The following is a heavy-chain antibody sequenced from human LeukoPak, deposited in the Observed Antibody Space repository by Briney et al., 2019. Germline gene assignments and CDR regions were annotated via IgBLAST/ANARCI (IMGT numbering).Heavy chain of an antibody. CDR2: IYSGGST. J-gene: IGHJ6*02. CDR3: ARGRDYYYGMDV. CDR1: GFTFSSYA. V-gene: IGHV3-53*04. Sequence: PGGSLRLSCAASGFTFSSYAMSWVRQAPGKGLEWVSVIYSGGSTYYADSVKGRFTISRHNSKNTLYLQMNSLRAEDTAVYNCARGRDYYYGMDVWGQGTTVTVSS.